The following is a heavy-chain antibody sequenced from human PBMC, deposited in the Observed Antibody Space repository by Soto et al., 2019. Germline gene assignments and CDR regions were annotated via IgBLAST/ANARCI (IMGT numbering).Heavy chain of an antibody. CDR2: MNPNSGNP. CDR3: ARFPSYSYKFDP. J-gene: IGHJ5*02. CDR1: GYTFTSYD. Sequence: ASVKVSCKASGYTFTSYDINWVRQATGQGLEWMGWMNPNSGNPRYAQKFQGRVTMTRKTSISTAYMELSSLRSEDTAVYYCARFPSYSYKFDPWGQGTLVTVSS. V-gene: IGHV1-8*01. D-gene: IGHD2-2*02.